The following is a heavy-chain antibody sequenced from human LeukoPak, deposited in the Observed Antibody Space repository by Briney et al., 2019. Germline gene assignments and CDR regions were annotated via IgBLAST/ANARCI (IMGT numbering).Heavy chain of an antibody. J-gene: IGHJ4*02. Sequence: SETLSLTCTVSGGSISSYYWSWIRQPPGKGLEWIGYIYYSGSTNYNPSLKSRVTISVDTSKNQFSLKLSSVTAADTAVYYCARGSSWGSGTYFDYWGQGTLVTVSS. CDR3: ARGSSWGSGTYFDY. CDR1: GGSISSYY. D-gene: IGHD3-10*01. V-gene: IGHV4-59*01. CDR2: IYYSGST.